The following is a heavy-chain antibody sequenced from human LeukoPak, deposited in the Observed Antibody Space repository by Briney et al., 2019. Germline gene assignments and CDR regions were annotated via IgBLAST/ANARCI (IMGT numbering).Heavy chain of an antibody. CDR2: IKQDGTET. D-gene: IGHD3-22*01. CDR3: ATYSSLNRREFQY. J-gene: IGHJ1*01. V-gene: IGHV3-7*01. CDR1: GLTFSNFW. Sequence: GGSLRLSCVASGLTFSNFWMTWLRQAPGKGLEWVANIKQDGTETYYADSVRGRFTISRDNAKNSLYLQMNSLRAEDTAVYYCATYSSLNRREFQYWGQGTLLTVSS.